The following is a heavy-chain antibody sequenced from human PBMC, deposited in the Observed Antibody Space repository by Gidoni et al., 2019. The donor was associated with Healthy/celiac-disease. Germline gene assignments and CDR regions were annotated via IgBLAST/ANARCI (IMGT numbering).Heavy chain of an antibody. V-gene: IGHV3-30*04. D-gene: IGHD6-19*01. CDR2: RSYDGSNK. CDR3: ARDSDSPRSSGWYDFDH. Sequence: QVQLVESGGGVVQPGRSLRLSCAASGFTFRSYAMHWVRQAPGKGLEWVAVRSYDGSNKYYADAVKGRFTISRDNSKNTLYLQMNSLRAEDTAVYYCARDSDSPRSSGWYDFDHWGQGTLVTVSS. CDR1: GFTFRSYA. J-gene: IGHJ4*02.